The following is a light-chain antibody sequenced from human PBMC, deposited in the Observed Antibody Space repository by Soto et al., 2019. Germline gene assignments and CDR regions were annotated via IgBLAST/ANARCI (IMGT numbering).Light chain of an antibody. CDR3: QQRNNWPPIT. CDR2: DAS. CDR1: QSVRTY. V-gene: IGKV3-11*01. J-gene: IGKJ5*01. Sequence: EIVLTQSPVTLSLSLGERATLSCRASQSVRTYLAWYQLKPGQAPRLLIYDASRRAPGVPARFSGSGSGTDFTLTISSLEPEDFALYYCQQRNNWPPITFGQGTRLEIK.